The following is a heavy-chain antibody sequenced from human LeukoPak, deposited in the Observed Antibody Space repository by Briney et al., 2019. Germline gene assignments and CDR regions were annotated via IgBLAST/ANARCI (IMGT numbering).Heavy chain of an antibody. CDR1: GFTFSDYY. Sequence: GGSLRLSCAAYGFTFSDYYMSWIRQAPGKGLEWVSYVSSSSSYTNYADSVKGRFTISRDNAKNSLYLQMNSLRAEDTAVYYCARAPAIAAAVDYWGQGTLVTVSS. V-gene: IGHV3-11*06. D-gene: IGHD6-13*01. J-gene: IGHJ4*02. CDR2: VSSSSSYT. CDR3: ARAPAIAAAVDY.